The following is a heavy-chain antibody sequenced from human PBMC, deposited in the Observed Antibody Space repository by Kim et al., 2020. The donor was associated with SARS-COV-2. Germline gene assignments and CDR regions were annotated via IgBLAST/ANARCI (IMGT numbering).Heavy chain of an antibody. Sequence: GGSLRLSCAASGFTFDDYAMHWVRQAPGKGLEWVSLISGDGGSTYYADSVKGRFTISRDNSKNSLYLQMNSLRTEDTALYYCAKDIRSEMYGYSYGGFVNWGQGTLVTVSS. D-gene: IGHD5-18*01. V-gene: IGHV3-43*02. J-gene: IGHJ4*02. CDR3: AKDIRSEMYGYSYGGFVN. CDR1: GFTFDDYA. CDR2: ISGDGGST.